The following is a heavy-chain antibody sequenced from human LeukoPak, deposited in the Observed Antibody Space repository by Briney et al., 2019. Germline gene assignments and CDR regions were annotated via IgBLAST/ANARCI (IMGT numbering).Heavy chain of an antibody. D-gene: IGHD7-27*01. J-gene: IGHJ3*02. V-gene: IGHV1-2*02. CDR2: INPNSGGT. CDR1: GYTLTGYD. CDR3: ARGEANWYDAFDI. Sequence: VSVKVSCKASGYTLTGYDMHWVRQAPGQGLEWMGWINPNSGGTNYAQKFQGRVTMTRDTSISTAYMELSRLRSDDTAVYYCARGEANWYDAFDIWGQGTMVTVSS.